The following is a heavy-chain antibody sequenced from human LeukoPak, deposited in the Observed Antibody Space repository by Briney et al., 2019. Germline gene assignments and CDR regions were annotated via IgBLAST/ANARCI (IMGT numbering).Heavy chain of an antibody. CDR3: ARHFDAFDI. J-gene: IGHJ3*02. V-gene: IGHV3-21*01. CDR2: ISSSSSDI. CDR1: GFIFSSYS. Sequence: GGSLRLSCAASGFIFSSYSVNWVRQAPGKGLEWVSSISSSSSDIYYAGSVKGRFTISRDNAKNSLYLQMNSLRAEDTAVYYCARHFDAFDIWGQGTMVTVSS.